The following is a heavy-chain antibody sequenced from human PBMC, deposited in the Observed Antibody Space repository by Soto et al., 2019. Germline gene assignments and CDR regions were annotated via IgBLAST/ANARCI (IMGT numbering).Heavy chain of an antibody. CDR1: GGSLRNSV. CDR2: VIPILGTA. Sequence: QVQLVQSGAEVKKPGSSVKVSCTASGGSLRNSVISWVRQAPAQRLEWMGGVIPILGTANYAQKFQGRVTMTADEATSTAYMDLSSLSPDDTAVYYCARLGHARHWGPGTVVIVSS. D-gene: IGHD6-6*01. J-gene: IGHJ4*02. V-gene: IGHV1-69*01. CDR3: ARLGHARH.